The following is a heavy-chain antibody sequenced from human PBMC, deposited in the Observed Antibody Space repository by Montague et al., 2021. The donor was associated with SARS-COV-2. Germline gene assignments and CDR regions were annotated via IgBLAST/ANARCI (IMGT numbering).Heavy chain of an antibody. CDR2: IYYSGST. V-gene: IGHV4-39*01. CDR1: GGSISSSSYY. D-gene: IGHD5/OR15-5a*01. Sequence: SETLSLTCTVSGGSISSSSYYWGWIRQPPGKGLEWIGSIYYSGSTYYNPSLKSRVTISVDTSKNQFSLKLSSVTAADTAVYYCARLYDSSSYYYGMDVWGQGTTVIVSS. J-gene: IGHJ6*02. CDR3: ARLYDSSSYYYGMDV.